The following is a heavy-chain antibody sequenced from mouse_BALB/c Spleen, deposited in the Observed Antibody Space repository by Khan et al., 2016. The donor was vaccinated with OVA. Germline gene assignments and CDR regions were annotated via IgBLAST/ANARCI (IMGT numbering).Heavy chain of an antibody. V-gene: IGHV1-4*01. D-gene: IGHD2-14*01. CDR2: INPSNGYT. CDR1: GYTFTSYT. CDR3: VRDGAYHRNDGWFAY. J-gene: IGHJ3*01. Sequence: VQLVESGAELARPGASVKMSCKASGYTFTSYTIHWIKKRPGQGLEWIGYINPSNGYTNYNQKFKDKATLTTDKSSTTAYLQLSSLTSDDSAVYNCVRDGAYHRNDGWFAYWGQGTLVTVS.